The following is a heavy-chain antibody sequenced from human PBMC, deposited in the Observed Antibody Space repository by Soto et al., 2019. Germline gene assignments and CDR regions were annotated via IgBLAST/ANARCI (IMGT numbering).Heavy chain of an antibody. D-gene: IGHD2-2*01. J-gene: IGHJ3*02. Sequence: VQLVESGGGLVEPGGYLRLSCEASGFPFRDHYMNCIRQAPGKGLEWIAYINFSGVTVYYAASVKDRFAISRDNAKNSLYLQMSRLTAEEPAMYYCVRDPSPRHGLDIWGQGTMVIVSS. CDR3: VRDPSPRHGLDI. V-gene: IGHV3-11*01. CDR1: GFPFRDHY. CDR2: INFSGVTV.